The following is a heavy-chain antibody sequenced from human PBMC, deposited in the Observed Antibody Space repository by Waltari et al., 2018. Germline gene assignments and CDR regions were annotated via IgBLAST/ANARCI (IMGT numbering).Heavy chain of an antibody. CDR1: GSSISRGYY. D-gene: IGHD6-25*01. Sequence: QVQLQESGPGLVKPSETLSLTCGVSGSSISRGYYWGWIRQPPGKGLEWIGSIYHSGSTYYNPSLKSRVTISVDTSKNQFSLKVRSVTAADTAVYYCASGSPAADYWGQGILVTVSS. V-gene: IGHV4-38-2*01. CDR3: ASGSPAADY. J-gene: IGHJ4*02. CDR2: IYHSGST.